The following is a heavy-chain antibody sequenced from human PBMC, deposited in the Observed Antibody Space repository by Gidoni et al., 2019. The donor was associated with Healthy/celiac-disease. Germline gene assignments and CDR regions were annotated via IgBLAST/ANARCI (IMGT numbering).Heavy chain of an antibody. V-gene: IGHV1-2*02. Sequence: QVQLVQSGAEVKKPGASVKVSCKAPGYTFTGSYMHWVRQAPGQGLEWMGWINPNSGGTNYAQKFQGRVTMTRDTSISTAYMELSRLRSDDTAVYYCARAPYCSSTSCYGTWYFDLWGRGTLVTVSS. D-gene: IGHD2-2*01. CDR1: GYTFTGSY. CDR3: ARAPYCSSTSCYGTWYFDL. CDR2: INPNSGGT. J-gene: IGHJ2*01.